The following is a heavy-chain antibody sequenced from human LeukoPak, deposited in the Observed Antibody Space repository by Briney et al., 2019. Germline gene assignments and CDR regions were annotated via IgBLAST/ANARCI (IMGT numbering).Heavy chain of an antibody. J-gene: IGHJ4*02. CDR1: GGSISSHY. V-gene: IGHV4-4*07. D-gene: IGHD4-17*01. CDR3: ARGGGYGDYGYVDN. Sequence: SETLSLTCTLSGGSISSHYWSWIRQPAGKGLEWIGRIYTSGSTNYNPSLTSRVTMSVDTSKNQFSLKLSSVTAADTAVYYCARGGGYGDYGYVDNWGQGPLVTVSS. CDR2: IYTSGST.